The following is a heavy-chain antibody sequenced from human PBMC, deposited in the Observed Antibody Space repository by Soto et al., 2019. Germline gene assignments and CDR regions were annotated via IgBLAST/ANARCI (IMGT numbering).Heavy chain of an antibody. Sequence: SETLSLTCTVSGDSISRSSFYWGWIRQPPGKWLECIGIVYFTGSTNYNPSLKSRVTMSVDTSKNQFSLKLSSVTAADTAVYYCARHVRSGRYFAYWGQGTLVTVS. V-gene: IGHV4-39*01. CDR1: GDSISRSSFY. D-gene: IGHD3-3*01. CDR2: VYFTGST. J-gene: IGHJ4*02. CDR3: ARHVRSGRYFAY.